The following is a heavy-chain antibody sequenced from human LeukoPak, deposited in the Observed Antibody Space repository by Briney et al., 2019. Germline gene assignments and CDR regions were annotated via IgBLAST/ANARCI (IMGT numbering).Heavy chain of an antibody. D-gene: IGHD2-2*01. V-gene: IGHV4-4*09. CDR3: ARGGLGYCSSTSCSPRFDY. CDR1: GDSISNFF. Sequence: SETLSLTCTVSGDSISNFFWSWIRRSPGQGLEWIGYIYTNGSTNYNPSLKSRVATSIDTSKNQFSLKLSSVTAADTAVYYCARGGLGYCSSTSCSPRFDYWGQGTLVTVSS. CDR2: IYTNGST. J-gene: IGHJ4*02.